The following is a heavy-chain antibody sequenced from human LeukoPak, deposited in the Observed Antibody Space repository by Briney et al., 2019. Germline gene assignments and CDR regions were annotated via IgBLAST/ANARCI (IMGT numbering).Heavy chain of an antibody. D-gene: IGHD4-17*01. J-gene: IGHJ4*02. CDR2: IYYSGST. V-gene: IGHV4-59*08. CDR3: ARHERSGARVTTLDDF. Sequence: SETLPLTCTVSGGSISSYYWSWIRQPPRKGLEWIGYIYYSGSTNYNPSLKSRVTISVDTSKNQFSLKVNSVTAADTAVYYCARHERSGARVTTLDDFWGQGTLVTVSS. CDR1: GGSISSYY.